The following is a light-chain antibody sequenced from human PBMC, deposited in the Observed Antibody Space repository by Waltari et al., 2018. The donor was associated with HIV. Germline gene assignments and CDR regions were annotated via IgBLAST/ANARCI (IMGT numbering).Light chain of an antibody. V-gene: IGLV2-23*02. CDR3: CSDDGSRAPIWV. J-gene: IGLJ3*02. CDR1: SGDVGAYDL. CDR2: DVS. Sequence: QSALAQPASVPGSPGQSITISCTGTSGDVGAYDLVSWYQQHPGKVPKLLIYDVSSRPSGVSIRFSGSKSGNTASLTISGLQTEDEADYYCCSDDGSRAPIWVFGGGTKLTVL.